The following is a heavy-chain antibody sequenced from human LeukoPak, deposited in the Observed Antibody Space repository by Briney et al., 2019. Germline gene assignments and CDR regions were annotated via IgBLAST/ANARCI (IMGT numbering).Heavy chain of an antibody. V-gene: IGHV4-34*01. CDR2: INHSGST. CDR1: GGSFSGYY. J-gene: IGHJ4*02. Sequence: SETLSLTCAVYGGSFSGYYWSWIRQPPGKGLEWLGEINHSGSTNYNPSLKSRVTISVDTSKNQFSLKLTSVTAADTAVYYCARISCSGGSCYWSRGYFDYWGQGTLVTVSS. D-gene: IGHD2-15*01. CDR3: ARISCSGGSCYWSRGYFDY.